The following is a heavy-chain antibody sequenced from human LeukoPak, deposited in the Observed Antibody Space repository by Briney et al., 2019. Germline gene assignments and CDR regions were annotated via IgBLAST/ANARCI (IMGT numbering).Heavy chain of an antibody. D-gene: IGHD1-26*01. V-gene: IGHV3-7*01. CDR2: IKQEGSEN. J-gene: IGHJ4*02. CDR3: AREGSTYFDY. CDR1: GFTFSSHW. Sequence: HPRGSLRLSCAAFGFTFSSHWISSGRQAPGKGLEWVPNIKQEGSENYYVESVKRRFTISRDNPKNSLYLQINSLRAEDTAVYYCAREGSTYFDYWGQGTLVTVS.